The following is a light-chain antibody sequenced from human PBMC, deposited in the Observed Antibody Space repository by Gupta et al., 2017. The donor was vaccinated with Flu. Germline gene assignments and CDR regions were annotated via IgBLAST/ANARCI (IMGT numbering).Light chain of an antibody. CDR3: QQSYTTPLT. J-gene: IGKJ4*01. CDR1: QSISSY. V-gene: IGKV1-39*01. Sequence: DIQMTQSPSSLSASVGDRVTITCRESQSISSYLNWYQQKPGKAPKLLIYAASSLQSGVPSRFSGSGSGTDFTLTISSLQPEDSATYYCQQSYTTPLTFGGGTKVEIK. CDR2: AAS.